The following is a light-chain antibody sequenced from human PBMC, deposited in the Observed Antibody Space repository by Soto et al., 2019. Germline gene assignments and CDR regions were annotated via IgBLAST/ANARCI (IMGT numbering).Light chain of an antibody. V-gene: IGKV3-11*01. J-gene: IGKJ5*01. CDR3: QPRSNWLT. CDR2: DAS. CDR1: QSVSSY. Sequence: EIVLTQSPATLSLSPGERATLSCKASQSVSSYLAWYQQKPGQAPRLLIYDASNRATGIPARFSGSGSGTDFTLTIRSLEPEAFALYYCQPRSNWLTFGQGTRLEIK.